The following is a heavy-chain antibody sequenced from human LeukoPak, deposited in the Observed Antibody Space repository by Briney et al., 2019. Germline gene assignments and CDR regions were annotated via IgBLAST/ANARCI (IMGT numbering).Heavy chain of an antibody. D-gene: IGHD2-2*01. V-gene: IGHV4-34*01. J-gene: IGHJ3*02. CDR3: ARPVVPAAIYAFDI. CDR1: DDSISDYY. CDR2: INHSGST. Sequence: SETLSLTCTVSDDSISDYYRGWIRQPPGKGLEWIGEINHSGSTNYNPSLKSRVTISVDTSKNQFSLKLSSVTAADTAVYYCARPVVPAAIYAFDIWGQGTMVTVSS.